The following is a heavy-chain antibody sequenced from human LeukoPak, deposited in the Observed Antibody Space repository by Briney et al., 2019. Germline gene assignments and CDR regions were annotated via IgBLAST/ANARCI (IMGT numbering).Heavy chain of an antibody. V-gene: IGHV5-51*01. Sequence: GESLKISCKGSGYSFTSYWIGWVRQMPGKGLEWMGIIYPGDSDTRYSPSFQGQVTISADKSICTAYLQWSSLKASDTAMYCCARHLYYYDSSGYYYPLGAFDIWGQGTMVTVSS. CDR1: GYSFTSYW. J-gene: IGHJ3*02. CDR2: IYPGDSDT. CDR3: ARHLYYYDSSGYYYPLGAFDI. D-gene: IGHD3-22*01.